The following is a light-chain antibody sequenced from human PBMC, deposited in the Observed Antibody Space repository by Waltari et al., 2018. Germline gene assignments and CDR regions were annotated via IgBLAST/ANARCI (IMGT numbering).Light chain of an antibody. J-gene: IGLJ3*02. V-gene: IGLV2-11*01. Sequence: QSALTQPRSVSGSPGQSVPISCTGTTRALSTYTYVSWYQQHPGKAPKLLIHDVPRRPSGVPDRFSGSRSGNTASLTISGLQAEDEADYYCCSYTGGYTWVFGGGTKLTVL. CDR1: TRALSTYTY. CDR3: CSYTGGYTWV. CDR2: DVP.